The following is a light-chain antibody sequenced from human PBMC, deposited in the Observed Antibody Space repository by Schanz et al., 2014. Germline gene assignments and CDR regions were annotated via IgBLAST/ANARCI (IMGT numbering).Light chain of an antibody. CDR1: SSDIGNYNY. V-gene: IGLV2-8*01. Sequence: QSALTQPPSASGSPGQSVTISCTGTSSDIGNYNYVSWYQQHPGQAPKLVIYEVTKRPSGVPDRFSGSKSGNTASLTVSGLQAEDEADYYCSSYAGSNRVFGGGTKLTVL. CDR3: SSYAGSNRV. J-gene: IGLJ2*01. CDR2: EVT.